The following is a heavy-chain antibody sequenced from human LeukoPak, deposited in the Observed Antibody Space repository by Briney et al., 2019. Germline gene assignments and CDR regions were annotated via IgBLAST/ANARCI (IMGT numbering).Heavy chain of an antibody. CDR1: GFTFSSYA. D-gene: IGHD3-10*01. V-gene: IGHV3-30*04. Sequence: GGSLRLSCAASGFTFSSYAMHWVRQAPGKGLEWVAVISYDGSNKYYADSVKGRFTISRDNSKNTLYLQMNSLRAEDTAVYFSTAGELPPFDYWGQGTLVTVSS. CDR3: TAGELPPFDY. J-gene: IGHJ4*02. CDR2: ISYDGSNK.